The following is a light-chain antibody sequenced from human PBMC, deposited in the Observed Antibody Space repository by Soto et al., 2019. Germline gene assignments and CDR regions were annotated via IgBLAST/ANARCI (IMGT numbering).Light chain of an antibody. V-gene: IGKV1-6*01. J-gene: IGKJ5*01. Sequence: AIQVCQSPSSLSASVGDRVTITCRASQGIRNDLAWCQQKPGRAPKILIYAASSLQSGVPSRFSGSGSGRDFTLTISSLQPEDFATYYCLQDNEYPITFGQGTRLEI. CDR1: QGIRND. CDR2: AAS. CDR3: LQDNEYPIT.